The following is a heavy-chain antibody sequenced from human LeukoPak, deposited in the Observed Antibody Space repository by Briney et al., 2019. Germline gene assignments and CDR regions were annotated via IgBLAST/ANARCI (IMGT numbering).Heavy chain of an antibody. V-gene: IGHV3-23*01. CDR2: LTSSGAST. CDR3: GRDSRWAQPDY. J-gene: IGHJ4*02. D-gene: IGHD5-24*01. CDR1: GFTFTHYG. Sequence: PGGSLRLSCAASGFTFTHYGMSWVRQAPGKGLEWVSGLTSSGASTYYADSVKGRFTISRDNSKNTVYLQINSLTAEDTAVYYCGRDSRWAQPDYWGQGTLVTVSS.